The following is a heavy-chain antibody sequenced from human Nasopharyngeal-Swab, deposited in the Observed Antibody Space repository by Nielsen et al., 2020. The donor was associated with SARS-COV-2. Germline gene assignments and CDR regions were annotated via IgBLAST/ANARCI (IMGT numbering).Heavy chain of an antibody. Sequence: SETLSLTCAVYGGSFSGYYWSWIRQPPGKGLGWIGEINHSGSPNYNPSLKSRVTISVDTSKNQFSLKPSSVTAADTAVYYCARGLGGYDSFDYWGQGTLVTVSS. CDR2: INHSGSP. J-gene: IGHJ4*02. CDR1: GGSFSGYY. CDR3: ARGLGGYDSFDY. D-gene: IGHD5-12*01. V-gene: IGHV4-34*01.